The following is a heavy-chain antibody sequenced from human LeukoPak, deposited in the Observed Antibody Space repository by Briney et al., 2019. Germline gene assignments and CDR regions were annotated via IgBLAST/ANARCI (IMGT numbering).Heavy chain of an antibody. CDR2: LSGSGVNT. D-gene: IGHD3-16*01. CDR1: GFTFSSYA. J-gene: IGHJ4*02. CDR3: AKGPSPVLGGGSHFDY. V-gene: IGHV3-23*01. Sequence: GGSLRLSCAASGFTFSSYAMSWVRQAPGKGLEWVSALSGSGVNTYYADSVKGRFTLSRDNSKNTLYLQMNSLRAEDTAVYYCAKGPSPVLGGGSHFDYWGQGTLVTVSS.